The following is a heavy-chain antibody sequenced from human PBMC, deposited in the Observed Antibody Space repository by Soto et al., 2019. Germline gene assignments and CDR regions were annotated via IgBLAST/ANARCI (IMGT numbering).Heavy chain of an antibody. D-gene: IGHD3-22*01. CDR3: ASHYDSSAPFDY. V-gene: IGHV4-59*01. J-gene: IGHJ4*02. CDR1: GASISSYY. Sequence: SETLSLTCSVSGASISSYYWSWIRQPPGKGLEWIGYVYYSGTTTYNPSLQSRVSMSLDTTNSQFSLRLSSVTAADTAVYYCASHYDSSAPFDYWGQGTLVTVSS. CDR2: VYYSGTT.